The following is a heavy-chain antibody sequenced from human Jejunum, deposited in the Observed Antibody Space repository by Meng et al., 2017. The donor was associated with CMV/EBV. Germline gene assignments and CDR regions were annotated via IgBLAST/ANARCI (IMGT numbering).Heavy chain of an antibody. D-gene: IGHD1-7*01. J-gene: IGHJ6*02. Sequence: ITDSNSYGGWIRQPPEKGLEWIGNIYNSGSTYYNPSLKSRVTISLDTPKNQFSLRLTSMTAADTAVYYCARNRGTRDPFYNYGMDVWGPGTTVTVSS. V-gene: IGHV4-39*07. CDR2: IYNSGST. CDR3: ARNRGTRDPFYNYGMDV. CDR1: ITDSNSY.